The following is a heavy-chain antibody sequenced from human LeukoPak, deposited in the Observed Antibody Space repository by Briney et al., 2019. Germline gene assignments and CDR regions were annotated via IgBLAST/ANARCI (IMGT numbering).Heavy chain of an antibody. CDR3: ARVSTGSSSYDY. J-gene: IGHJ4*02. CDR1: GFTFTNYW. V-gene: IGHV3-7*01. CDR2: IKQDGSEK. D-gene: IGHD6-13*01. Sequence: GGSLRLSCAVSGFTFTNYWMSWVRQAPGKGLEWVANIKQDGSEKYYVDSVKGRFTISRDNAKNSLYLQMNSLRAEDTAVYYCARVSTGSSSYDYWGQGTLVTVSS.